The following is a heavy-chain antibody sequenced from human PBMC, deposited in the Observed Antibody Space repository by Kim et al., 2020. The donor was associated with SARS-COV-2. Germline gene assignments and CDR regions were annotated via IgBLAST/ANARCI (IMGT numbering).Heavy chain of an antibody. V-gene: IGHV3-23*01. CDR1: RFMLKRYA. CDR3: AKNIAPGGQGNAVDV. D-gene: IGHD6-13*01. Sequence: GGSLRLSCAASRFMLKRYAMTWVRQAPGKGLECIAIVSSNGNTNYYTDSVKGRFSMSRDTDDNTLYLQMDSLRVEDTATYYCAKNIAPGGQGNAVDVWGQGTTVIVSS. J-gene: IGHJ6*02. CDR2: VSSNGNTN.